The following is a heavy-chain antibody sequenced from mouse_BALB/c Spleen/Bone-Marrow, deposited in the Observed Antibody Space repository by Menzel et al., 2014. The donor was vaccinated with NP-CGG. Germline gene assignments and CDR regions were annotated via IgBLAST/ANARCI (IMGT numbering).Heavy chain of an antibody. CDR1: GYEFSSYW. D-gene: IGHD2-1*01. CDR2: IYPGDGDT. CDR3: ARVYYGTLDY. J-gene: IGHJ4*01. V-gene: IGHV1-80*01. Sequence: VQVVESGAELVGPGSLVKISCKASGYEFSSYWMNWVKQRPGQGLEWIGQIYPGDGDTNYNGKFKGKATLTADKSSSTAYMQVSGLTSEASAVYFCARVYYGTLDYWGQGPSVTVSS.